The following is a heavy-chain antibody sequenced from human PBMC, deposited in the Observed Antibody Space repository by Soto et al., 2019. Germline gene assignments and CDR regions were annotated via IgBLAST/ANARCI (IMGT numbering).Heavy chain of an antibody. J-gene: IGHJ6*02. V-gene: IGHV3-23*01. Sequence: EVQLLESGGGLVQPGGSLRLSCAASGFTFSSYAMSWVRQAPGKGLEWVSAISGSGGSTYYADSVKGRFTISRDNSKNTLYLQMNSLRDEDTAVYYCAKVRRSSSGRGSYYYGMDVWGQGTTVTVSS. CDR1: GFTFSSYA. CDR2: ISGSGGST. CDR3: AKVRRSSSGRGSYYYGMDV. D-gene: IGHD6-6*01.